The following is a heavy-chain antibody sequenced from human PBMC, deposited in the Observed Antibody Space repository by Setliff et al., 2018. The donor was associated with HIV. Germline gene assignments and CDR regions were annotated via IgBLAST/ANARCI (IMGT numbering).Heavy chain of an antibody. CDR2: IYPKNGET. J-gene: IGHJ4*02. D-gene: IGHD3-10*01. Sequence: ASVKVSCKISTLTFTDYYFYWVRQAPGQGFEWMGQIYPKNGETVYAEKFHGRLTKTADTSTDTMYLELSSLRSDDTAVYFCATLWLMYYNYWGQGTLVTVSS. CDR1: TLTFTDYY. CDR3: ATLWLMYYNY. V-gene: IGHV1-69-2*01.